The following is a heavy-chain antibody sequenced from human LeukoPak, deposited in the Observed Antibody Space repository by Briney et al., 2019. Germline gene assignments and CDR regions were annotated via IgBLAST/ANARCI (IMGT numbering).Heavy chain of an antibody. V-gene: IGHV3-74*01. CDR1: GFTFSSYW. J-gene: IGHJ6*03. CDR2: INVDGSTT. CDR3: ARGGGGGGSYEDSLDYYYMDV. Sequence: GGSLRLSCAASGFTFSSYWMHWVRQAPGKGLAWVSHINVDGSTTSCAESLKGRFTISRDNAENTLYLQMNDLRPDDTAVYYCARGGGGGGSYEDSLDYYYMDVWGKGTTVTVSS. D-gene: IGHD5-18*01.